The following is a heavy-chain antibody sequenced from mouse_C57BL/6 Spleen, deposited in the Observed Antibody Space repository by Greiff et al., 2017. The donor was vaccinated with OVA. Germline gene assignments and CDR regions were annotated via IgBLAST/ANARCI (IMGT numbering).Heavy chain of an antibody. D-gene: IGHD4-1*01. CDR1: GYSITSGYY. Sequence: EVQLQESGPGLVKPSQSLSLTCSVTGYSITSGYYWNWIRQFPGNKLEWMGYISYDGSNNYNPSLKNRISITRDTSKNQFFLKLNSVTTEDTATYYCARDGDWDEGFAYWGQGTLVTVSA. CDR3: ARDGDWDEGFAY. CDR2: ISYDGSN. V-gene: IGHV3-6*01. J-gene: IGHJ3*01.